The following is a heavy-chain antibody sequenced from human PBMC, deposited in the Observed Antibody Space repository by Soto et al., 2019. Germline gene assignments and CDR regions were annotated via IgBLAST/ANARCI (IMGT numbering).Heavy chain of an antibody. V-gene: IGHV3-23*01. D-gene: IGHD1-1*01. CDR2: ITSSGDST. J-gene: IGHJ4*02. Sequence: EVQLLESGGGLVQPGGSLRLSCAASGFPFRNFATSWVRQAPGKGLEWVSVITSSGDSTFFADSVRGRFTISRDNSKNTLYLQLKSLRAEDTATYYCTTGPFIAGVYWGQGTLVTVSS. CDR3: TTGPFIAGVY. CDR1: GFPFRNFA.